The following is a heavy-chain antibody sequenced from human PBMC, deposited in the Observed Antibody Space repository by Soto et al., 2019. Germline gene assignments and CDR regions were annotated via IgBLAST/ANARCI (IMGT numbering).Heavy chain of an antibody. CDR2: IKQDGSEK. J-gene: IGHJ3*02. V-gene: IGHV3-7*03. CDR1: GFTFSSYW. D-gene: IGHD3-22*01. CDR3: ARAVYYDSSDDAFDI. Sequence: GGSLRLSCAASGFTFSSYWMSWVRQAPGKGLEWVANIKQDGSEKYYVDSVKGRFTVSRDNAKNSLYLQMNSLRAEDTAVYYCARAVYYDSSDDAFDIWGQGTMVTVSS.